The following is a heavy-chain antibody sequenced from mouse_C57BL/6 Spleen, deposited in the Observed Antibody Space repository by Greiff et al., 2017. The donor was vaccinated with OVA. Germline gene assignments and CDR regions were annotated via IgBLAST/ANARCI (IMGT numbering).Heavy chain of an antibody. J-gene: IGHJ2*01. Sequence: VQLKESGAELVKPGASVKLSCTASGFNIKDSYMRWVKQRTEQGLEWIGRIDPEDGETKYAPKFQGKATITADTSSNTAYLQLSSLTSEDTAVYYCARYDYDLYYFDYWGQGTTLTVSS. CDR1: GFNIKDSY. V-gene: IGHV14-2*01. D-gene: IGHD2-4*01. CDR3: ARYDYDLYYFDY. CDR2: IDPEDGET.